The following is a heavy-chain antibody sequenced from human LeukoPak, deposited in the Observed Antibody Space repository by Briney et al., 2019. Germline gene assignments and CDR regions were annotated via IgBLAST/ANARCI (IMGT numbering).Heavy chain of an antibody. V-gene: IGHV3-30*02. J-gene: IGHJ4*02. D-gene: IGHD2-8*01. CDR2: IRFDGSYK. Sequence: GGSLRLSCAASGFTFSSYGIHWVRQAPGKGLEWVAFIRFDGSYKYYADSVKGRFTISRDNAKNSLYLQMNSLRAEDTAVYYCARSKGEGYCTNGVCYSHPPHYFDYWGQGTLVTVSS. CDR3: ARSKGEGYCTNGVCYSHPPHYFDY. CDR1: GFTFSSYG.